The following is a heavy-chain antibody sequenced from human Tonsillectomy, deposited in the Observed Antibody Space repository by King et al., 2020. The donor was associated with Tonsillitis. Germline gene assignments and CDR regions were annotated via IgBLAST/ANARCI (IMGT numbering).Heavy chain of an antibody. CDR1: GFTFSSYW. CDR3: ARVKTGSGYARDY. CDR2: INQNGSED. J-gene: IGHJ4*02. Sequence: VQLVESGGGLVQPGGSLRLSWAASGFTFSSYWLSWFLQAPGKGLEWVANINQNGSEDYYVGSGTGRFTISRDNAKNSLYLQMNSLRAEDTAVYYCARVKTGSGYARDYWGQGTLVTVSS. V-gene: IGHV3-7*01. D-gene: IGHD5-12*01.